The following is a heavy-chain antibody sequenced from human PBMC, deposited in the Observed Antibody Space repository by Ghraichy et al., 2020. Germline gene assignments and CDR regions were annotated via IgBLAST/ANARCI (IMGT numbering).Heavy chain of an antibody. Sequence: VKVSCKASGYTFTGYYMHWVRQAPGQGLEWMGWINPNSGGTNYAQKFQGWVTMTRDTSISTAYMELSRLRSDDTAVYYCARDGVPAYYDSSGYSRPLDYWGQGTLVTVSS. CDR2: INPNSGGT. CDR1: GYTFTGYY. J-gene: IGHJ4*02. V-gene: IGHV1-2*04. D-gene: IGHD3-22*01. CDR3: ARDGVPAYYDSSGYSRPLDY.